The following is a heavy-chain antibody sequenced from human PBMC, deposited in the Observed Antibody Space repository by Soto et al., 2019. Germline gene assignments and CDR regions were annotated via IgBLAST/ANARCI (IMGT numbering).Heavy chain of an antibody. Sequence: GASVKVSCKASGGTFSSYAISWVRQAPGQGLEWMGGIIPVFGTGIYAQKFQGRVTITADKSTNTAYMELSSLRSEDTAVYFCARVGGTGGYTYGLDYWGQGTLVT. J-gene: IGHJ4*02. CDR3: ARVGGTGGYTYGLDY. CDR2: IIPVFGTG. CDR1: GGTFSSYA. V-gene: IGHV1-69*06. D-gene: IGHD5-18*01.